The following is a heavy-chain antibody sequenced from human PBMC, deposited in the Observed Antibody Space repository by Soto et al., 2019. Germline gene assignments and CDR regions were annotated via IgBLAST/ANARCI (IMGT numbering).Heavy chain of an antibody. J-gene: IGHJ5*02. CDR3: ARGVRFLEWSFTFDP. CDR2: IYYSGST. Sequence: SETLSLTCTVSGGSISSGGYYWSWIRQHPGKGLEWIGYIYYSGSTYYNPSLKSRVTISVDTSKNQFSLKLSSVTAADTAVYYCARGVRFLEWSFTFDPWGQGTLVTVSS. D-gene: IGHD3-3*01. CDR1: GGSISSGGYY. V-gene: IGHV4-31*03.